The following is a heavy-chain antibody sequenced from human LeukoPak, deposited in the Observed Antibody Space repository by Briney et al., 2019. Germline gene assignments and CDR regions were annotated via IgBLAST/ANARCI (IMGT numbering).Heavy chain of an antibody. CDR1: GFTFSSYA. D-gene: IGHD3-22*01. CDR3: AKHYFDSSGYYRRPSFDY. J-gene: IGHJ4*02. CDR2: VSGGGTST. V-gene: IGHV3-23*01. Sequence: PGGSLRLSCAASGFTFSSYAMSWVRQAPGRGLEWVSAVSGGGTSTYYADSVKGRFTISRDNSKNTLYLLINSLRAEDTAIYYCAKHYFDSSGYYRRPSFDYWGQGTLVTVSS.